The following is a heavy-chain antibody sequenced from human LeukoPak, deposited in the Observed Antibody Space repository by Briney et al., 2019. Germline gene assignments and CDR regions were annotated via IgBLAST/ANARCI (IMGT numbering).Heavy chain of an antibody. CDR3: ARGRDDYYDSSGYLVWFDP. J-gene: IGHJ5*02. CDR2: IIPIFGTA. Sequence: SVKVSCKASGGTFSSYAISWVRQAPGQGLEWMGGIIPIFGTANYAQKFQGRVTITADESTSTAYMELSSLRSEDTTVYYCARGRDDYYDSSGYLVWFDPWGQGTLVTVSS. V-gene: IGHV1-69*13. D-gene: IGHD3-22*01. CDR1: GGTFSSYA.